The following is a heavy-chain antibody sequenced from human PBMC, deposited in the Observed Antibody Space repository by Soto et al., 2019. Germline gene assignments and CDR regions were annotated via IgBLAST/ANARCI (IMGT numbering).Heavy chain of an antibody. Sequence: QVQLVESGGGVVQPGGSLRLSCTTSGFTFNTYGMHWVRQAPGKGLEWVEIIWYDGSNKYYADSVKGRFTISRDNSKNALYLQMNSLVAEDTALYYCARADCTGAYCYSWPFNYGVDVWGQGTTVTVSS. V-gene: IGHV3-33*08. CDR3: ARADCTGAYCYSWPFNYGVDV. J-gene: IGHJ6*02. CDR2: IWYDGSNK. D-gene: IGHD2-15*01. CDR1: GFTFNTYG.